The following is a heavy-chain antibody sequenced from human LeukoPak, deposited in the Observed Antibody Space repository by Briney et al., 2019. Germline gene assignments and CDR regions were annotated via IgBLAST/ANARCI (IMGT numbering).Heavy chain of an antibody. V-gene: IGHV1-69*13. CDR2: IIPIFGTA. D-gene: IGHD2-21*02. J-gene: IGHJ6*03. CDR3: AGLAYCGGDCYSTNFYYYYMDV. Sequence: GASVKVSCKASGYTFTGYYMHWVRQAPGQGLEWMGGIIPIFGTANYAQKFQGRVTITADESTSTAYMELSSLRSEDTAVYYCAGLAYCGGDCYSTNFYYYYMDVWGKGTTVTISS. CDR1: GYTFTGYY.